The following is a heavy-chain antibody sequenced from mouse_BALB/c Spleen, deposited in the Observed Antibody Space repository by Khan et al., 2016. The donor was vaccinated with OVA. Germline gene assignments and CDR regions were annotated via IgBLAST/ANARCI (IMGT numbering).Heavy chain of an antibody. D-gene: IGHD1-1*01. CDR1: GYSITSDYA. V-gene: IGHV3-2*02. CDR3: ARVYGGDFDY. Sequence: EVELVESGPGLVKPSQSLSLICTVTGYSITSDYAWNWIRQFPGNKLEWMGFLSYSGNTKYNPSLKSRIFIIRDTSKNQFFLQLNSVTTEDTATYYCARVYGGDFDYWGQGTTLTVSS. J-gene: IGHJ2*01. CDR2: LSYSGNT.